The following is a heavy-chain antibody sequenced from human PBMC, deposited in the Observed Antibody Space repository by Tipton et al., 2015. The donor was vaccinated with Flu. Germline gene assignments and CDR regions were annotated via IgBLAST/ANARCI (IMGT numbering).Heavy chain of an antibody. D-gene: IGHD5-12*01. Sequence: TLSLTCTVSGGSISSSSYHWGWIRQPLGKGLEWNGSIYYSGSTYYNPSLKSRVTISVDTSKNQFSLKLSSVTAADTAVYYCARDYPWLRVFDYWGQGTLVTVSS. CDR2: IYYSGST. J-gene: IGHJ4*02. CDR3: ARDYPWLRVFDY. CDR1: GGSISSSSYH. V-gene: IGHV4-39*07.